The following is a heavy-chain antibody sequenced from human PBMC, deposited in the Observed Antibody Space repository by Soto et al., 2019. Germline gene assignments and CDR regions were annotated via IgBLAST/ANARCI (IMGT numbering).Heavy chain of an antibody. CDR3: ARDRRYSSSWLYFDY. CDR1: GGSISSYY. CDR2: IYYSGST. Sequence: SETLSLTCTVSGGSISSYYWSWIRQPPGKGLEWIGYIYYSGSTNYNPSLKSRVTISVDTSKNQFSLKLSSVTAADTAVYYCARDRRYSSSWLYFDYWGQGALVTVSS. D-gene: IGHD6-13*01. V-gene: IGHV4-59*01. J-gene: IGHJ4*02.